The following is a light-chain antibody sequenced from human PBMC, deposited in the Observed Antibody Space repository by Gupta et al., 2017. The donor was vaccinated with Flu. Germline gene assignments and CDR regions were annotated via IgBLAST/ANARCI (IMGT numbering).Light chain of an antibody. CDR2: GVT. Sequence: SGTISGTGTSSDVGNYDYVSWYQQHPGKAPKLRMYGVTERPSGVPDRFSGSKSGNTASLAISGLQAEDEANYYCCSYAGTFTFVFGGGTKLT. CDR1: SSDVGNYDY. V-gene: IGLV2-11*03. CDR3: CSYAGTFTFV. J-gene: IGLJ3*02.